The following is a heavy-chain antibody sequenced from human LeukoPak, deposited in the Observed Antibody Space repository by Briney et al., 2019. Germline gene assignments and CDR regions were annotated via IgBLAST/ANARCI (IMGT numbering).Heavy chain of an antibody. Sequence: ASVKVSCKASGYTFTGHHIHWVRQAPGQGLEWMGWINPNSGGANSAQKFLGRVSMTRDTSISTVRMDLASLTSDDTAVYYCARDSGSNGWDPTSFMDYWGRGTLVTVSS. J-gene: IGHJ4*02. CDR3: ARDSGSNGWDPTSFMDY. CDR2: INPNSGGA. CDR1: GYTFTGHH. V-gene: IGHV1-2*02. D-gene: IGHD6-19*01.